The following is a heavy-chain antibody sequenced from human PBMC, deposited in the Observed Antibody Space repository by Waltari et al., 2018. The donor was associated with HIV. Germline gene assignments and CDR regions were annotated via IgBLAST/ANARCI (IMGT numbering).Heavy chain of an antibody. J-gene: IGHJ4*02. V-gene: IGHV4-39*01. CDR1: GGSISSSSYY. D-gene: IGHD3-10*01. CDR3: ARGGGGLWFGEFAIDY. CDR2: IYYRGRT. Sequence: QLQLQESGPGLVKPSETLSLTCTVSGGSISSSSYYWGWIRQPPGKGLEWIWSIYYRGRTYSNPSLKRRVTISVDTSKNQFSLRRSSLTAADTAVYYCARGGGGLWFGEFAIDYWGQGTLVTVSS.